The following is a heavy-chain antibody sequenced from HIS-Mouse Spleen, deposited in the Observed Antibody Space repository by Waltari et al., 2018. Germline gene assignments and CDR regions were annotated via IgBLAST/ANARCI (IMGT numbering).Heavy chain of an antibody. Sequence: QLQLQEPGPGLVRPSETLSLPCPVPGGSTRVSSYYWGWTRQPPGKGLEGIGSIYYSGSTYYNPSLKSRVTISVDTSKNQFSLKLSSVTAADTAVYYCAREIPYSSSWYDWYFDLWGRGTLVTVSS. D-gene: IGHD6-13*01. CDR2: IYYSGST. J-gene: IGHJ2*01. CDR3: AREIPYSSSWYDWYFDL. V-gene: IGHV4-39*07. CDR1: GGSTRVSSYY.